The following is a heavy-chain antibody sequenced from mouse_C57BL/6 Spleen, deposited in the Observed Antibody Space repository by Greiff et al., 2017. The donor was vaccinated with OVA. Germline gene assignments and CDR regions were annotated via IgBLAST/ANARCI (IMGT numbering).Heavy chain of an antibody. D-gene: IGHD1-1*01. CDR3: ARSGGSSEDYYAMDY. V-gene: IGHV1-81*01. Sequence: QVQLQQSGAELARPGASVKLSCKASGYTFTSYGISWVKQRTGQGLEWIGEIYPRSGNTYYNEKFKGKATLTADKSSSTAYMELRSLTSEDSAVYFCARSGGSSEDYYAMDYWGQGTSVTVSS. CDR2: IYPRSGNT. J-gene: IGHJ4*01. CDR1: GYTFTSYG.